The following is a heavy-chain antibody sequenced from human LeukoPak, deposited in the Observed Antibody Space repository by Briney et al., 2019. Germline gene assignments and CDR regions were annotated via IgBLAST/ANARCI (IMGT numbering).Heavy chain of an antibody. V-gene: IGHV4-59*01. J-gene: IGHJ6*03. CDR3: ARADPYDYYYMDV. Sequence: SETLSLTCTVSGGSISGYYWSWIRQPPGKGLEWIGYIYYIGSTNYNPSLKSRVTISVDTSKNQFSLKLSSVTAADTAVYYCARADPYDYYYMDVWGKGTTVTISS. CDR2: IYYIGST. CDR1: GGSISGYY.